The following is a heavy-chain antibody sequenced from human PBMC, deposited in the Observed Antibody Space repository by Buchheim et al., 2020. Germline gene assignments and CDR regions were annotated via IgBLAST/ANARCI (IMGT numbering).Heavy chain of an antibody. V-gene: IGHV4-30-2*01. CDR1: GGSISSGGYS. J-gene: IGHJ6*02. Sequence: QLQLQESGSGLVKPSQTLSLTCAVSGGSISSGGYSWSWIRQPPGEGLEWIGYIYHSGSTYYNPSLKSRVTISVDRSKNQFSLKLSSGTAADTAVYYCARGLTYYDFWSGYFMDVWGQGTT. D-gene: IGHD3-3*01. CDR2: IYHSGST. CDR3: ARGLTYYDFWSGYFMDV.